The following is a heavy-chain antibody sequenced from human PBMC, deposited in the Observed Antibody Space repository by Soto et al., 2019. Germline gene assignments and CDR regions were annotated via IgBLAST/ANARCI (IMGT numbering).Heavy chain of an antibody. V-gene: IGHV1-3*01. Sequence: QVQLVQSGPAVKKPGASVKVSCKASGYTFTTYALPWVRQAPGQGLEWLGWINAGTGNTEFSERFRGRVTITRDTSASTAHMELTGLTSEATAVYYCATRFKSAGWLDPWGQGTLVTVSS. J-gene: IGHJ5*02. CDR3: ATRFKSAGWLDP. D-gene: IGHD2-15*01. CDR2: INAGTGNT. CDR1: GYTFTTYA.